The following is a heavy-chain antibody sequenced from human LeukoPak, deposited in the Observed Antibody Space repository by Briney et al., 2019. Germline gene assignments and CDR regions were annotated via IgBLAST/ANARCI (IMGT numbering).Heavy chain of an antibody. CDR2: ISAYNGNT. CDR3: ARDRLHCSSTSCAAGLFDY. J-gene: IGHJ4*02. D-gene: IGHD2-2*01. Sequence: GASVKVSCKASGYTFTSYGISWVRQAPGQGLERMGWISAYNGNTNYAQKLQGRVTMTTDTSTSTAYMELRSLRSDDTAVYYCARDRLHCSSTSCAAGLFDYWGQGTLVTVSS. CDR1: GYTFTSYG. V-gene: IGHV1-18*04.